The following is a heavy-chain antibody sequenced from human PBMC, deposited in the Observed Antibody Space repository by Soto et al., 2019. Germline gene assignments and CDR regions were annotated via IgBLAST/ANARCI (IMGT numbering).Heavy chain of an antibody. Sequence: QVQLVQSGAEVKKPGSSVKVSCKASGGTFSSYAISWVRQAPGQGLEWMGGIIPIFGTANYAQKFQGRVTITADESTSKAYMELSSLRSEDTAVYYCARVSPRDGYNSDYYYYYGMDVWGQGTTVTVSS. CDR2: IIPIFGTA. CDR1: GGTFSSYA. V-gene: IGHV1-69*01. CDR3: ARVSPRDGYNSDYYYYYGMDV. J-gene: IGHJ6*02. D-gene: IGHD1-1*01.